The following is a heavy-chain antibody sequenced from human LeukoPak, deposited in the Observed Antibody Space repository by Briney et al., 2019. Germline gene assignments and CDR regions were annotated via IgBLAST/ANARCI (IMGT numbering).Heavy chain of an antibody. CDR3: ARDGEINCSGGSCYSYYYYYYMDV. CDR2: IRSNGGST. D-gene: IGHD2-15*01. CDR1: GFTFSSYA. J-gene: IGHJ6*03. V-gene: IGHV3-64*01. Sequence: GGSLRLSCAASGFTFSSYAMHWVRQAPGKGLEYVSAIRSNGGSTYYANSVKGRFTISRDNSKNTLYLQMGSLRAEDMAVYYCARDGEINCSGGSCYSYYYYYYMDVWGKGTTVTVSS.